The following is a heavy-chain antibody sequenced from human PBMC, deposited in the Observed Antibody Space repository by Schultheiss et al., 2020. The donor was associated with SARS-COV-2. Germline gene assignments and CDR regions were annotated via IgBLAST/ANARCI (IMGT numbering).Heavy chain of an antibody. CDR3: ARGGSLKWAFGY. D-gene: IGHD2-15*01. V-gene: IGHV4-4*07. Sequence: ESLKISCTVSGGSISGYYWSWIRQPAGKGLEWIGRIYTSGSTNYNPSLKSRVTISVDTSKIQFSLKLSSVTAADTAVYYCARGGSLKWAFGYWGQGTLVTVSS. CDR1: GGSISGYY. CDR2: IYTSGST. J-gene: IGHJ4*02.